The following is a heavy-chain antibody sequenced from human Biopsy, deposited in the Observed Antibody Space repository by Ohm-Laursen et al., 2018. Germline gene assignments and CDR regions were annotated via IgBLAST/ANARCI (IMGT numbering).Heavy chain of an antibody. CDR1: TGTFDSYG. CDR2: IIPILRTT. J-gene: IGHJ4*02. D-gene: IGHD2-15*01. Sequence: SSMKVSCKTSTGTFDSYGVTWVRQAPGQGLEWMGRIIPILRTTTYAPKFQGRVTFTADKSSSTAYLELSSLTSEDTAMFYCAREAIGYQLPCDDWGQGTLVTVSS. V-gene: IGHV1-69*04. CDR3: AREAIGYQLPCDD.